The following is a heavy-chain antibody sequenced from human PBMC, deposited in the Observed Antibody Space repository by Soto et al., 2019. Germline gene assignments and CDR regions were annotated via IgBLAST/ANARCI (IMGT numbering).Heavy chain of an antibody. J-gene: IGHJ4*02. CDR1: GFTFDDYA. Sequence: EVQLVESGGGLVQPGRSLRLSCAASGFTFDDYAMHWVRQAPGKRLEWVSGISWNSGSIGYADSVKGRFTISGDKAKNSLYLHMNSLRAEDTALYYCAKGQPRGRFFDYWGQGTLVTVSS. CDR2: ISWNSGSI. V-gene: IGHV3-9*01. D-gene: IGHD3-16*01. CDR3: AKGQPRGRFFDY.